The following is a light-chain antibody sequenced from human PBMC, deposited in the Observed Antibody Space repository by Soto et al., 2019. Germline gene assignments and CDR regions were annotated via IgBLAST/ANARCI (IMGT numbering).Light chain of an antibody. Sequence: EIVLTQSPGTLSLSPGERATLSCRASQSVSSSYLAWYQQKPGQAPRLLIYDASSRATGIPDRFSGSGSGTDFTLTISRLEPEDFAMYHCQQYSSSPWTFGQGTKVEIK. CDR1: QSVSSSY. V-gene: IGKV3-20*01. CDR3: QQYSSSPWT. CDR2: DAS. J-gene: IGKJ1*01.